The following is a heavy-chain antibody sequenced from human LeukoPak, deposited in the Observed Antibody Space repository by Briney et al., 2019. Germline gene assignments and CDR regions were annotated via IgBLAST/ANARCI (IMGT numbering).Heavy chain of an antibody. CDR1: GGSISSSSYY. CDR2: IYYSGST. J-gene: IGHJ4*02. V-gene: IGHV4-39*01. CDR3: ARRLGAVAGTGVFDY. Sequence: SETLSLTCTVSGGSISSSSYYWGCLRQPPGKELEWNGSIYYSGSTYYNPSLKSRVTISVDTSKNQFSLKLSSVTAADTAVYYCARRLGAVAGTGVFDYWGQGTLVTVSS. D-gene: IGHD6-19*01.